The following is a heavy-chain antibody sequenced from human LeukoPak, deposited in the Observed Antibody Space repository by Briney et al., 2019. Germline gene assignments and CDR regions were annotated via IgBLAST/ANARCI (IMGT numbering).Heavy chain of an antibody. CDR1: GGSISGYY. D-gene: IGHD1-26*01. Sequence: SETLSLTCTVSGGSISGYYWSWIRQPPGKGLDWIGYIYYTGTTDQNPSLKSRGTISVDTSKNQLSLKLNSVTAADTAVYYCARHGDSGSYSFDYWGRGTLVTVSS. CDR3: ARHGDSGSYSFDY. CDR2: IYYTGTT. V-gene: IGHV4-59*08. J-gene: IGHJ4*02.